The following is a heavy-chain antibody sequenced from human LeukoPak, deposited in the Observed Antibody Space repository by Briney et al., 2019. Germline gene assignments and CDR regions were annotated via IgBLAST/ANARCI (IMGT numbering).Heavy chain of an antibody. D-gene: IGHD3-10*01. CDR1: GGSIGSSSYY. CDR2: IFYSGAT. J-gene: IGHJ3*01. V-gene: IGHV4-39*01. Sequence: SETLSPTCTVSGGSIGSSSYYWGWIRQPPGKELEWIGSIFYSGATFYNPSLRSRVTISVDTSNNQFSLRLSSVTAADTAVYYCARCFGSGNYRPHAFEFGGQGTMVTVSS. CDR3: ARCFGSGNYRPHAFEF.